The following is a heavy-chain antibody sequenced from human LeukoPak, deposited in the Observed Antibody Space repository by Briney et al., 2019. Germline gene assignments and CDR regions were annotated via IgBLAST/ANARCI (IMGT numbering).Heavy chain of an antibody. Sequence: GESLKISCKGSGYSFTSYWIGWVRQMPGKGLEWMGIIYPGDSDTRYSPSFQGQVTISADKSISTAYLQWSSLKASDTAMYYCARNLITMIPYDAFDIWGQGTMVTVSS. V-gene: IGHV5-51*01. CDR2: IYPGDSDT. CDR3: ARNLITMIPYDAFDI. D-gene: IGHD3-22*01. J-gene: IGHJ3*02. CDR1: GYSFTSYW.